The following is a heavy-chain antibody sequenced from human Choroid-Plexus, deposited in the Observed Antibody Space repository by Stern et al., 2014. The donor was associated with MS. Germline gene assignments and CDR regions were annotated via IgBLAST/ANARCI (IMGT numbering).Heavy chain of an antibody. CDR3: AKDRQYLTYFFDH. D-gene: IGHD2/OR15-2a*01. Sequence: VQLVESGGGVVQPGRPLRLSCGASGFTFGSCAMHWVRQAPGKGLEWGAGVSYYGNNKYYADSVKGRFTISRDNSQNTLYMQMSSLRPEDTAVYYCAKDRQYLTYFFDHWGQGSLVTVSS. CDR2: VSYYGNNK. J-gene: IGHJ5*02. CDR1: GFTFGSCA. V-gene: IGHV3-30*18.